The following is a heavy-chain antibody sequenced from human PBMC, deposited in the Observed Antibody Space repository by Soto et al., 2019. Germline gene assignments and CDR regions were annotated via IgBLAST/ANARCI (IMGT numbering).Heavy chain of an antibody. J-gene: IGHJ5*02. Sequence: PGGSLRLSCAASGFTFSSYAMSWVRQAPGKGLEWVSAISGSGGSTYYADSVKGRFTISRDNSKNTLYLQMNSLRAEDTAVYYCAKDPDNWNDLSWFDPWGQGTLVTVSS. CDR3: AKDPDNWNDLSWFDP. D-gene: IGHD1-1*01. CDR1: GFTFSSYA. CDR2: ISGSGGST. V-gene: IGHV3-23*01.